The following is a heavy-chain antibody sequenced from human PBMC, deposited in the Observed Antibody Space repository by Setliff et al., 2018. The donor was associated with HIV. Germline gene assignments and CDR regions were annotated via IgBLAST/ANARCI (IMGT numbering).Heavy chain of an antibody. D-gene: IGHD3-22*01. CDR3: ATQSFSDTDNYYYAAFDI. J-gene: IGHJ3*02. CDR2: VDTGGSGT. Sequence: GGSLRLSCAASGFALKNYWMHWVRQTPGKGLMWVARVDTGGSGTSYAESVKGRFTISRDDAKNTLYLQMNSLSVDDTAVYYCATQSFSDTDNYYYAAFDIWGQGTMVTVSS. CDR1: GFALKNYW. V-gene: IGHV3-74*01.